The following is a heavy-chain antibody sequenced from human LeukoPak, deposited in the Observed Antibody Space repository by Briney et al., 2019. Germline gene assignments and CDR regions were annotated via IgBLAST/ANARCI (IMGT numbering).Heavy chain of an antibody. D-gene: IGHD3-10*01. V-gene: IGHV4-38-2*02. CDR1: GYSISRGYY. Sequence: SETLSRTATVSGYSISRGYYWGWIPQPPGKGLEWIGGINHSGSTYYNPSLKSRGTISVDASKNQFSLKLSSVTAADTAVYSCARGQGFSNYFDYWGQGTLVTVSS. J-gene: IGHJ4*02. CDR3: ARGQGFSNYFDY. CDR2: INHSGST.